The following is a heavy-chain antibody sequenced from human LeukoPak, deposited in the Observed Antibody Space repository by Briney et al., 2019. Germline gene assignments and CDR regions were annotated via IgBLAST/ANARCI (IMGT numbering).Heavy chain of an antibody. D-gene: IGHD6-19*01. CDR1: GFTFSSYA. Sequence: GGSLRLSCAASGFTFSSYAMHWVRQAPGKGLEWVAVISYDGSNKYYADSVKGRFTISRDNSKNTLYLQMNSLRAEDTAVYYCARDTQDPFSNGWYVDYWGQGTLVTVSS. V-gene: IGHV3-30-3*01. CDR3: ARDTQDPFSNGWYVDY. CDR2: ISYDGSNK. J-gene: IGHJ4*02.